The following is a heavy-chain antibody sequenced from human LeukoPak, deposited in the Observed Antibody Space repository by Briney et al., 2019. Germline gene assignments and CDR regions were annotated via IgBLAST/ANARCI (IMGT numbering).Heavy chain of an antibody. CDR2: INIDGSST. V-gene: IGHV3-74*01. Sequence: GGSLRLPCVASGFTFSSYWMHWVRQAPGKGLVWVSHINIDGSSTNYADSVKGRFTISRDHAKNTLYLQMSSLRAEDTAVYYCARDNGGVDNWGQGTLVTVSS. J-gene: IGHJ4*02. CDR1: GFTFSSYW. CDR3: ARDNGGVDN. D-gene: IGHD2-8*01.